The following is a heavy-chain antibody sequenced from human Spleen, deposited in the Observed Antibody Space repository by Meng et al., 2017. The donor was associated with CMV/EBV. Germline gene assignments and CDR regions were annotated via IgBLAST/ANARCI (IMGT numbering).Heavy chain of an antibody. Sequence: QVHLVQSGAEVKNPGASVKVSCKASGYTFTGYYMHWVRQAPGQGLEWMGWINPNSGGTNYAQKFQGRVTMTRDTSISTAYMELSRLRSDDTAVYCCARVRTLVVVADYWGQGTLVTVAS. J-gene: IGHJ4*02. V-gene: IGHV1-2*02. D-gene: IGHD2-15*01. CDR1: GYTFTGYY. CDR3: ARVRTLVVVADY. CDR2: INPNSGGT.